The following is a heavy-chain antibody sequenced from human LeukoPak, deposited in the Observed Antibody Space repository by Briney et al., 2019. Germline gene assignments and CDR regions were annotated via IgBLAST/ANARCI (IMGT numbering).Heavy chain of an antibody. CDR2: ISYDGSNK. D-gene: IGHD2-2*01. V-gene: IGHV3-30*03. Sequence: GGSLRLSCAASGFTFSSYGMHWVRQAPGKGLEWVAVISYDGSNKYYADSVKGRFTISRDNSKNTLYLQMNSLRAEDTAVYYCARGSIVVPAGPPTGIDYWGQGTLVTVSS. CDR3: ARGSIVVPAGPPTGIDY. CDR1: GFTFSSYG. J-gene: IGHJ4*02.